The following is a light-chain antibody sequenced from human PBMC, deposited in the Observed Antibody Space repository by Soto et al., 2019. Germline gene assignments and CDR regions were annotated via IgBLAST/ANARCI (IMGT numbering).Light chain of an antibody. CDR1: QSVGND. J-gene: IGKJ1*01. V-gene: IGKV3-20*01. CDR3: QQYGSSPWT. CDR2: GAS. Sequence: EIVMRQSPATLSVSPGETATLSCGASQSVGNDLAWYQRKPGQAPRLLMYGASTTATNIPDRFSGSGSGTDFTLTISGLEPEDFAVYYCQQYGSSPWTFGQGTKVEIK.